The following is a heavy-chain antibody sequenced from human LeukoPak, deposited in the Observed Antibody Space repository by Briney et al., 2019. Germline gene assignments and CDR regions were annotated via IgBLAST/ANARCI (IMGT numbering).Heavy chain of an antibody. Sequence: ASVKVSGKASGYTFTSCGISWVRQAPGQGLEWMGWISAYNGNTNYAQKPQGRVTMTTDTSTSTAYMELRSLRSDDTAVYYCARSGGTSPRDWFDPWGQGTLVTVSS. CDR3: ARSGGTSPRDWFDP. D-gene: IGHD4-23*01. CDR2: ISAYNGNT. V-gene: IGHV1-18*01. CDR1: GYTFTSCG. J-gene: IGHJ5*02.